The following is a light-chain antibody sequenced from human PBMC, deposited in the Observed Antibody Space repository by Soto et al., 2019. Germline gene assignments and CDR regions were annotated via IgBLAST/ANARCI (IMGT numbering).Light chain of an antibody. CDR2: GAS. CDR3: QQRSNWPPWT. V-gene: IGKV3-11*01. Sequence: EIVMTQSPATLSVSRGERATLPCRANQAISSNLAWYQQKPGQAPRLLIYGASTRATGFPDRFSGSGSGTDFTLTISSLEPEDFAVYYCQQRSNWPPWTFGQGTKV. J-gene: IGKJ1*01. CDR1: QAISSN.